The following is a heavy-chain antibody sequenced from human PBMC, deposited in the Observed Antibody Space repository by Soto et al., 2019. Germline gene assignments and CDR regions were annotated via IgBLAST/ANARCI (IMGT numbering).Heavy chain of an antibody. CDR2: ISSDGSSK. Sequence: QVQLVESGGGVVQPGRSLRLSCAASGFTFSTHAMHWVRQAPGKGLEWVAVISSDGSSKYFADSVKGRFTISRDNFKNPMYVQMNSLRAEDTAVYYCARGDSSTWYSGFDYWGQGTLVTVSS. J-gene: IGHJ4*02. CDR3: ARGDSSTWYSGFDY. V-gene: IGHV3-30-3*01. CDR1: GFTFSTHA. D-gene: IGHD6-13*01.